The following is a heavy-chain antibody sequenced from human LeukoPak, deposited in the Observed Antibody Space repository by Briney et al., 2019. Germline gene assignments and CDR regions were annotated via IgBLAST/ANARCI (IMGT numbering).Heavy chain of an antibody. J-gene: IGHJ5*02. CDR3: AKATTKKGFDH. CDR1: GGSISSYY. V-gene: IGHV4-59*08. Sequence: PSETLSLTCTVSGGSISSYYWSWIRQPPGKGLEWIGYIYYSGSTNYNPSLKSRVTISVDTSKNQFSLKLSSVTAADTAVYYCAKATTKKGFDHWGQGTLVTVSS. D-gene: IGHD1-26*01. CDR2: IYYSGST.